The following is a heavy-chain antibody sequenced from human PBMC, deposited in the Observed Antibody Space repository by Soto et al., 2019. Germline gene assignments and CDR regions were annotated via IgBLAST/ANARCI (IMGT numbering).Heavy chain of an antibody. CDR2: INWNGDSI. CDR3: ARDSPLGYCSGGSRLFRH. CDR1: GFTFDDYG. Sequence: GGSLRLSCAASGFTFDDYGMTWVRQGPGKGLEWVSNINWNGDSISYGDSVKGRFTISRDNAKKYLYLQMNNLRDEDTALYYCARDSPLGYCSGGSRLFRHSGQGTLVTVSS. J-gene: IGHJ4*02. D-gene: IGHD2-15*01. V-gene: IGHV3-20*04.